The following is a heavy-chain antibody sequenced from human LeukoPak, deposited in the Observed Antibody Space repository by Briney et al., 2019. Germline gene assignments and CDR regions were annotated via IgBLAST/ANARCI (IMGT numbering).Heavy chain of an antibody. CDR1: GFTFSSFS. V-gene: IGHV3-21*01. Sequence: GGTLRLSCAASGFTFSSFSVNWVRPAPGKGLEWVSSISSSGTSTYYADSVKGRFTISRDNAKNSLYLQMNSLRAEDTALYYCARIGSSGVDYWGQGTLVTVSS. CDR3: ARIGSSGVDY. D-gene: IGHD6-19*01. CDR2: ISSSGTST. J-gene: IGHJ4*02.